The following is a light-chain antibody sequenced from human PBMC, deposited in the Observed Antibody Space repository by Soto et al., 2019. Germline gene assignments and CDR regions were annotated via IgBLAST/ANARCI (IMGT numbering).Light chain of an antibody. CDR3: QHYNSYSEA. J-gene: IGKJ1*01. Sequence: DIQMTQSPSTLSASVGDRVTITCRASQSIGDSLAWYQQKPGKAPKLLIYKASTLKSGVPSRFSGSGSGTEFTLTISSLQPDDFATYYCQHYNSYSEAFGQGT. V-gene: IGKV1-5*03. CDR1: QSIGDS. CDR2: KAS.